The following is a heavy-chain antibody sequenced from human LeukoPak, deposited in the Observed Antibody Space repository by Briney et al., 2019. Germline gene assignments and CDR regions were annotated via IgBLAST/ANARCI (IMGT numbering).Heavy chain of an antibody. J-gene: IGHJ4*02. CDR1: GYTFTDYY. CDR2: ISPNSGGT. CDR3: LGGSRSSSFDH. V-gene: IGHV1-2*02. D-gene: IGHD6-6*01. Sequence: ASVKVSCKASGYTFTDYYMHWVRQAPGQGLEWMGWISPNSGGTSTAQQFRGRVTMTRDTSMSTAYMEVSRLTYDDTAVYYCLGGSRSSSFDHWGQGTLVTVSS.